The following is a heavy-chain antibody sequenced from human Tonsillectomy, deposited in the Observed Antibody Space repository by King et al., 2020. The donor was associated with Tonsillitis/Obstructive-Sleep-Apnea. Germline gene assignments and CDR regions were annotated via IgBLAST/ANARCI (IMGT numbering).Heavy chain of an antibody. Sequence: QLQESGPGLVKPSENLSLTCTVSGGSISINSDYLGWIRQPPGKGLEWIGWIVFSGGTSYNTSLKSRVTISVDTSKNQFSLKLSSVTAADTPVYYCARRIGYCSGGRCYSLWFDPWGQGTLVTVSS. CDR1: GGSISINSDY. CDR2: IVFSGGT. V-gene: IGHV4-39*01. D-gene: IGHD2-15*01. J-gene: IGHJ5*02. CDR3: ARRIGYCSGGRCYSLWFDP.